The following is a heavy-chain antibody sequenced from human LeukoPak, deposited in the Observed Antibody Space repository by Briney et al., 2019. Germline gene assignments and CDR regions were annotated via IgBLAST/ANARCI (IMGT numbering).Heavy chain of an antibody. CDR2: MGGSGEST. CDR1: VFTYSNSA. J-gene: IGHJ4*02. CDR3: AKDLRTYGTGIYRRPTIIFDY. Sequence: GGSLRLSCRSSVFTYSNSAMRWLRRAPGRGREWVSCMGGSGESTYCGDSVKGRFTISRDNSKHTLYLQMNSLRAEDTALYYCAKDLRTYGTGIYRRPTIIFDYWRQGILVTVSS. D-gene: IGHD3-10*01. V-gene: IGHV3-23*01.